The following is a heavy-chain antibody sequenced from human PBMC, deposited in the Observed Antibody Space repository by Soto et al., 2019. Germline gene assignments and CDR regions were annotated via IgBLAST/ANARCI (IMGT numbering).Heavy chain of an antibody. D-gene: IGHD3-10*01. CDR1: GGTFRNHV. CDR2: IIPIIGTP. V-gene: IGHV1-69*13. Sequence: SVKVSCKASGGTFRNHVFNWVRQAPGQGLEWMGGIIPIIGTPNYAQKFQGRVTITADASTNTVYLDVSSLRSQDTAVYYCARDLEFRDGNISHLDYWGQGTLLTVSS. J-gene: IGHJ4*02. CDR3: ARDLEFRDGNISHLDY.